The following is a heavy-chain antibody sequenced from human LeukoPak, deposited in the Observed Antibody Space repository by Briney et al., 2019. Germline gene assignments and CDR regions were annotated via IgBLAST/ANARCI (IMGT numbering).Heavy chain of an antibody. CDR1: GGSIDTGGYX. CDR2: IYYSGST. Sequence: KPSQTLSLTCTVSGGSIDTGGYXWSWIRQXXXXXXELIGYIYYSGSTDXXPXLXXXXTISADTSKNQCSLELTSVTAADTAVYYCANRLALTAFDIWGQGTMVTVSS. CDR3: ANRLALTAFDI. J-gene: IGHJ3*02. V-gene: IGHV4-31*01.